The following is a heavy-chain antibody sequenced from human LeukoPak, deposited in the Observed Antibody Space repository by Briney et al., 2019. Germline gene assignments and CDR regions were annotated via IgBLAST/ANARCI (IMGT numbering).Heavy chain of an antibody. V-gene: IGHV4-39*07. D-gene: IGHD2-2*01. CDR3: ARDEGSSYPFDY. CDR2: IYYSGST. J-gene: IGHJ4*02. CDR1: GGSISSGGYY. Sequence: SETLSLTCTVSGGSISSGGYYWSWIRQPPGQGLEWVASIYYSGSTYYNPSLKSRVTISVDTSKNQFSLNLSSVTAADTAVYFCARDEGSSYPFDYWGQGTLVTVSS.